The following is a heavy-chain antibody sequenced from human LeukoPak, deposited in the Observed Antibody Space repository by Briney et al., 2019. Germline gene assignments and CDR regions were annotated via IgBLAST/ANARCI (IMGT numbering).Heavy chain of an antibody. CDR1: GGSIDTYNYY. V-gene: IGHV4-39*07. J-gene: IGHJ4*02. CDR3: ARRKAAAGDFDY. D-gene: IGHD6-13*01. CDR2: IYFDGST. Sequence: SETLSLTRTISGGSIDTYNYYWGWIRQPPGKGLEWIGSIYFDGSTYYNPSLKSRVTISLHTSNNQFSLKLRSVTTADTAVYYCARRKAAAGDFDYWGQGTLVTVSS.